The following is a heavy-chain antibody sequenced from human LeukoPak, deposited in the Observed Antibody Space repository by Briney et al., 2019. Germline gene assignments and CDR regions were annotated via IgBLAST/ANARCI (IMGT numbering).Heavy chain of an antibody. CDR3: ACLGHQYSPYYFDY. CDR2: IYHSGST. Sequence: PSETLSLTCAVSGYSISSGYYWGWIRPPPGKGLEWIGSIYHSGSTYYNPSLKSRVTISVDTSKNQFSLKLSSVTAADTAVYYCACLGHQYSPYYFDYWGQGTLVTISS. J-gene: IGHJ4*02. D-gene: IGHD4-11*01. V-gene: IGHV4-38-2*01. CDR1: GYSISSGYY.